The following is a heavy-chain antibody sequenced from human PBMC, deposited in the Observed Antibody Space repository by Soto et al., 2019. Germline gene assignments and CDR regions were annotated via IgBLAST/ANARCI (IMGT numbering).Heavy chain of an antibody. D-gene: IGHD3-16*01. CDR2: TSYDGSDK. CDR1: GFTFRIYV. Sequence: QVQLVESGGGVVQPGTSLRVSCVGSGFTFRIYVIHWVRQAPGKGLEGGALTSYDGSDKYYDDSVKGRFTISRDNSRNTVHLQIATLKLEDAALYYCTRWGTKGGLDLWGQGTLVSVSS. V-gene: IGHV3-30*19. CDR3: TRWGTKGGLDL. J-gene: IGHJ1*01.